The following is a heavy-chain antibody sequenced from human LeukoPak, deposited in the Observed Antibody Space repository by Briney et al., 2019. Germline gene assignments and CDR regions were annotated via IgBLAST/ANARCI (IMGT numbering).Heavy chain of an antibody. D-gene: IGHD5-24*01. CDR1: GYTFTSYD. CDR2: MNPNSGNT. J-gene: IGHJ4*02. Sequence: ASVKVSCKASGYTFTSYDINWVRQATGQGLERMGWMNPNSGNTGYAQKFQGRVTMTRNTSISTAYMELSSLRSEDTAVYYCARGGWLQYLGNFDYWGQGTLVTVSS. CDR3: ARGGWLQYLGNFDY. V-gene: IGHV1-8*01.